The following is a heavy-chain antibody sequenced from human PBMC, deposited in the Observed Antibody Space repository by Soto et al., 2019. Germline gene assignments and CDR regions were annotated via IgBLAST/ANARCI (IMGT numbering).Heavy chain of an antibody. V-gene: IGHV4-39*01. D-gene: IGHD2-2*01. CDR1: NFSVLTSIYY. CDR3: ARNWNLALVPAAYFDS. CDR2: VYYTGTT. J-gene: IGHJ4*02. Sequence: PSETLSLTCTVSNFSVLTSIYYWAWIRQPPGKGLEWVGTVYYTGTTYYNPSLQSRVTISIDTSKNQFSLNLNSVTAADTAVYCCARNWNLALVPAAYFDSWGQGTLVTVSS.